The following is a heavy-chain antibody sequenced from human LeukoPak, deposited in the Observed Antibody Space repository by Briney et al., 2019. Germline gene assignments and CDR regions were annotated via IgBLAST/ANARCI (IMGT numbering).Heavy chain of an antibody. V-gene: IGHV4-30-2*01. CDR3: ARGVGGSYFDY. CDR1: GGSISSGGYS. D-gene: IGHD1-26*01. J-gene: IGHJ4*02. Sequence: SETLSLTCAVSGGSISSGGYSWSWIRQPPGKGLEWIGYIYHSGSTYYNPSLKSRVTISVDRSKNQFSLKLSSVTAADTAVYYCARGVGGSYFDYWGQGTLVTVSS. CDR2: IYHSGST.